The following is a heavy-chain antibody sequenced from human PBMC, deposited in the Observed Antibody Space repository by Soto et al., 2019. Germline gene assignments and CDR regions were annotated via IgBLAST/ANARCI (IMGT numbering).Heavy chain of an antibody. D-gene: IGHD3-22*01. V-gene: IGHV1-69*13. CDR2: IIPIFGTA. J-gene: IGHJ4*02. CDR1: GGTFSSYA. CDR3: ARVRPSSPGYDSSGYLDY. Sequence: SVKVSCKASGGTFSSYAISWVRQAPGQGLEWMGGIIPIFGTANYAQKFQGRVTITADESTSTAYMELSSLRSEDTAVYYCARVRPSSPGYDSSGYLDYWGQGTLVTVSS.